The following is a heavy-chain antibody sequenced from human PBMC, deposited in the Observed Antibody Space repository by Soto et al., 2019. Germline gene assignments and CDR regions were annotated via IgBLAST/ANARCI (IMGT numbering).Heavy chain of an antibody. CDR2: IYYSGST. Sequence: SETQSLTCTVAGGSISSYYWSWIRQPPGKGLEWIGYIYYSGSTNYNPSLKSRVTISVDTSKNQFSLKLSSVTAADTAVYYCAREKPYRSSWYDDYGGQGTLVTAPQ. J-gene: IGHJ4*02. CDR3: AREKPYRSSWYDDY. V-gene: IGHV4-59*12. CDR1: GGSISSYY. D-gene: IGHD6-13*01.